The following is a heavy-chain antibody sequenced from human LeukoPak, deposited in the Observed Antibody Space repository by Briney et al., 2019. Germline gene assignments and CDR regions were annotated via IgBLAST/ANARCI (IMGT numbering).Heavy chain of an antibody. J-gene: IGHJ4*02. Sequence: GGSLRLSCATSGFTFSSYAMSWVRQAPGKGLEWVSAISGSGGSTYYADSVKGRFTISRDNSKNTLYLQMNSLRAEDTAVYYCAKTRPLDSSSWSHGDYWGQGTLVTVSS. CDR3: AKTRPLDSSSWSHGDY. D-gene: IGHD6-13*01. CDR1: GFTFSSYA. CDR2: ISGSGGST. V-gene: IGHV3-23*01.